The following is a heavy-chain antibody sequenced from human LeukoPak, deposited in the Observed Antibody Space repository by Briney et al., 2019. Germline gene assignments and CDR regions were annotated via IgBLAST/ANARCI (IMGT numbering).Heavy chain of an antibody. D-gene: IGHD5-18*01. CDR1: GFTFSSYA. V-gene: IGHV3-30-3*01. Sequence: PGGSLRLSCAASGFTFSSYAMHWVRQAPGKGLEWVAVISYDGSNKYYADSVKGRFTISRDNSKDTLYLQMNSLRAEDTAVYYCARVIQPTGRYYYGMDVRGQGTTVTVSS. CDR2: ISYDGSNK. CDR3: ARVIQPTGRYYYGMDV. J-gene: IGHJ6*02.